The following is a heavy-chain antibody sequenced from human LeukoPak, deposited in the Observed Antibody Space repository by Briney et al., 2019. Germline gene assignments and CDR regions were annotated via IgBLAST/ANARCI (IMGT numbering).Heavy chain of an antibody. D-gene: IGHD4-17*01. V-gene: IGHV1-18*01. CDR3: ARDRQDYVNFDY. CDR1: GYTFTSYG. J-gene: IGHJ4*02. Sequence: GASVKVSCKASGYTFTSYGISWVRQAPGQGLEWMGWISAYNGNTNYAQKLQGRVTMTTDTSTSTVYMELSSLRSEDTAVYYCARDRQDYVNFDYWGQGTLVTVSS. CDR2: ISAYNGNT.